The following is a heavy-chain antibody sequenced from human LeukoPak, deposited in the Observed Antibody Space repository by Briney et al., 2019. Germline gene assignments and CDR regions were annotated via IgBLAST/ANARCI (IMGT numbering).Heavy chain of an antibody. CDR3: ARVEYSSSSEYFQH. Sequence: GGSLRLSCAASGFTVSSNYMSWVRQAPGKGLEWVSVIYSGGSTYYADSVKGRFTISRDNSKNTLYLQMNSLRAEDTAVYYCARVEYSSSSEYFQHWGQGTLVTVSS. V-gene: IGHV3-53*01. CDR1: GFTVSSNY. CDR2: IYSGGST. D-gene: IGHD6-6*01. J-gene: IGHJ1*01.